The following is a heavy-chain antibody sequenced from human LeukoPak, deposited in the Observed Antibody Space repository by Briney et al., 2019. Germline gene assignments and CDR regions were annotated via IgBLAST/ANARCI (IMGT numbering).Heavy chain of an antibody. CDR3: ARGRSLGCSGGSCYYNYMDV. CDR2: MSPKSVNT. V-gene: IGHV1-8*03. CDR1: GYTFTSND. J-gene: IGHJ6*03. Sequence: GASVKVSRKAFGYTFTSNDINWVRQAPGQGLEWMGWMSPKSVNTGYAQNFQGRVAITRNTSISTAYMELSSLRSDDTAVYYCARGRSLGCSGGSCYYNYMDVWGRGTTVTVSS. D-gene: IGHD2-15*01.